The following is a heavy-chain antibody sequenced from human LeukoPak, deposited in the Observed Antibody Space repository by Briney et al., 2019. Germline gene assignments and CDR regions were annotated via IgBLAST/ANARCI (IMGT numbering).Heavy chain of an antibody. CDR1: GYTFTSYD. Sequence: GASVKVSCKASGYTFTSYDINWVRQATGQGLEWMGWMNPNRGNTGYAQKFQGRVTITTNTSITTAYMELSSLRSEDTAVYYCACGLQSGKTDYWGQGTLVTVSS. CDR3: ACGLQSGKTDY. J-gene: IGHJ4*02. D-gene: IGHD4-11*01. V-gene: IGHV1-8*03. CDR2: MNPNRGNT.